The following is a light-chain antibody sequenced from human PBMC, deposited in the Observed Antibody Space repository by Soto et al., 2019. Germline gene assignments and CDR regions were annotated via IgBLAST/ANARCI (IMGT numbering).Light chain of an antibody. Sequence: DIQLTQSPSFLSASVGDRVTITFRASQGISSYLAWYQQKPWKAPKLLIYAASTLQSGVTSRFSGSGSGTEFTLTISSLQPEDFATYYCQQLNSYPRYTFGQGTKLEIK. CDR1: QGISSY. CDR3: QQLNSYPRYT. V-gene: IGKV1-9*01. J-gene: IGKJ2*01. CDR2: AAS.